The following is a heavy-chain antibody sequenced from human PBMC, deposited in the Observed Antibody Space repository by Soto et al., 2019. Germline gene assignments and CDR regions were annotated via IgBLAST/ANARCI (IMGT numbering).Heavy chain of an antibody. V-gene: IGHV3-74*03. Sequence: EAQLVQSGGGLVQPGGSLRLSCAASGLTFSSYWMHWVRQAPGKGLVWVSRIKTDGSSTTYADSVKGRFTISRDNAKNTLYLQMNSLRAEDTAVYYCVRDLGIGGFADYWGQGTLVTVSS. J-gene: IGHJ4*02. CDR2: IKTDGSST. CDR1: GLTFSSYW. CDR3: VRDLGIGGFADY. D-gene: IGHD2-15*01.